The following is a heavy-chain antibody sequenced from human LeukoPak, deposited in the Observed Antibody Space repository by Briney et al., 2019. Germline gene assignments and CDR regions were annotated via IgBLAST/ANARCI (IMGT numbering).Heavy chain of an antibody. CDR1: GFTFSSYG. CDR2: IRYDGSNK. D-gene: IGHD4-17*01. CDR3: ARGRHDYGDLQPPDY. Sequence: GSLRLSCAASGFTFSSYGMHWVRQAPGKGLEWVAFIRYDGSNKYYADSVKGRFTISRDNSKNTLYLQMNSLRAEDTAVYYCARGRHDYGDLQPPDYWGQGTLVTVSS. V-gene: IGHV3-30*02. J-gene: IGHJ4*02.